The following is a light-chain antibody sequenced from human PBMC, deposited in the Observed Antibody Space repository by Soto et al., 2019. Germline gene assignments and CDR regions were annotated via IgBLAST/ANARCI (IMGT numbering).Light chain of an antibody. V-gene: IGLV2-14*03. CDR1: SSDVGAFNY. CDR2: DVT. Sequence: QSALTQPASVSGSPGQSISISCIGTSSDVGAFNYVSWYQHHPAKAPQLIIYDVTSRPSGVSNRFSASKSGNTASLTISGLQAEDEADYYCSTYTTRNTEVFGTGTKVTVL. J-gene: IGLJ1*01. CDR3: STYTTRNTEV.